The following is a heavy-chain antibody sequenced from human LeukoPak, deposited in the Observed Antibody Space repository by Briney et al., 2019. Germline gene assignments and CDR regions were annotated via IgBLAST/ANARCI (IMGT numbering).Heavy chain of an antibody. J-gene: IGHJ5*02. CDR2: INPNSGGT. CDR1: GYTFTGYY. D-gene: IGHD5-18*01. CDR3: ARVDTAMVGTNWFDP. Sequence: ASVKVSCKASGYTFTGYYMHWVRQPPGQGLEWMGRINPNSGGTNYAQKLHGRVTMTRDTSISTAYMELSRLRSDDTAVYYCARVDTAMVGTNWFDPWGQGTLVTVSS. V-gene: IGHV1-2*06.